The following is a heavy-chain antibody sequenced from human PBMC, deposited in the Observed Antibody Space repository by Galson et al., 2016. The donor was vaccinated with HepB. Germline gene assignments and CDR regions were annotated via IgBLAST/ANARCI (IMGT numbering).Heavy chain of an antibody. CDR2: MNPNSGNT. CDR1: GYTFSSYD. V-gene: IGHV1-8*01. J-gene: IGHJ4*02. D-gene: IGHD2-15*01. Sequence: SVKVSCKASGYTFSSYDINWVRQATGRGLEWMGWMNPNSGNTGYAQNFQVRVAMTRDTSISTAYMELSSLPSEDTAGYSCATWVFGGVQKSYFQYWGQGTLVTVSS. CDR3: ATWVFGGVQKSYFQY.